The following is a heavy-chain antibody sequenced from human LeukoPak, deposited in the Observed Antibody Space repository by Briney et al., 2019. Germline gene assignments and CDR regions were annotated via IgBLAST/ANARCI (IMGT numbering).Heavy chain of an antibody. CDR3: ARVEDCSSTSCPPEGFGVVIPLYYYYYMDV. D-gene: IGHD2-2*01. V-gene: IGHV1-18*01. CDR2: ISAYNGNT. CDR1: GYTFTSYD. J-gene: IGHJ6*03. Sequence: ASVKVSCKASGYTFTSYDISWVRQAPGQGLEWMGWISAYNGNTNYAQKLQGRVTMTTGTSTSTAYMELRSLRSDDTAVYYCARVEDCSSTSCPPEGFGVVIPLYYYYYMDVWGTGTTVTVSS.